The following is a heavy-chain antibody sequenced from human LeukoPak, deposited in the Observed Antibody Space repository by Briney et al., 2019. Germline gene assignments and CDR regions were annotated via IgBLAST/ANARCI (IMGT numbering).Heavy chain of an antibody. D-gene: IGHD3-22*01. CDR2: FSGGDGTA. V-gene: IGHV3-23*01. Sequence: QAGGSLRLSCAASGFTFISYAMSWVRQAPGKGLEWVAGFSGGDGTASYADSVKGRFTISRDISKNTLYLQMNSLRAEDTAVYYCAKDPTYYYDSSGYPPDYWGQGTLVTVSS. CDR3: AKDPTYYYDSSGYPPDY. J-gene: IGHJ4*02. CDR1: GFTFISYA.